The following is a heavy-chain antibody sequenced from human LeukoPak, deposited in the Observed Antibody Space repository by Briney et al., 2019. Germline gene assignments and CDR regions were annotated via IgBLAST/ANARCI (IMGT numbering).Heavy chain of an antibody. Sequence: ASVKVSCTASGYTFTSYGISWVRQAPGQGLEWMGWISAYNGNTNYAQKLQGRVTMTTDTSTSTAYMELRSLRSDDTAVYYCARDLGARSSWYYFDYWGQGTLVTVSS. V-gene: IGHV1-18*01. CDR2: ISAYNGNT. CDR1: GYTFTSYG. CDR3: ARDLGARSSWYYFDY. J-gene: IGHJ4*02. D-gene: IGHD6-13*01.